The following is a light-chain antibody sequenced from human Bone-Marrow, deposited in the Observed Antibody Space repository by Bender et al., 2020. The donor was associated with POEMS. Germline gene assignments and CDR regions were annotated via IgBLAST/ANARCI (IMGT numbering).Light chain of an antibody. V-gene: IGLV2-14*03. CDR2: DVT. J-gene: IGLJ3*02. CDR3: SSYAGSNNPWV. CDR1: SSDIGGYSH. Sequence: QSALTQPASVSGSPGQSITISCTGTSSDIGGYSHVSWYQQHPGQAPNLMIYDVTIRPSGVSHRFSGSQSGNTASLTISGLQADDEADYYCSSYAGSNNPWVFGGGTKLTVL.